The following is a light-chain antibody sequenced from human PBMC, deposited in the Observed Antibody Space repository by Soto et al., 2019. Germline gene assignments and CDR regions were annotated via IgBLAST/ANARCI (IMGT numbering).Light chain of an antibody. V-gene: IGKV3-20*01. J-gene: IGKJ1*01. CDR3: QQYGSSPPRT. Sequence: EIVLTQSPGILSLSPGERATLSCRASQSVSNDFLAWYQQKPGQAPRLLIYGASTRANDVPDRFSGSGSGADFTLSISRLAPEDFAVHYCQQYGSSPPRTFGQGTKVE. CDR2: GAS. CDR1: QSVSNDF.